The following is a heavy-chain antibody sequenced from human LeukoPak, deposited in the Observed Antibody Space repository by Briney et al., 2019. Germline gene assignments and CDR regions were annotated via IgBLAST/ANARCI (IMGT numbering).Heavy chain of an antibody. D-gene: IGHD4-17*01. J-gene: IGHJ4*02. V-gene: IGHV3-23*01. CDR3: ARETGSAVGSTDFDY. CDR1: GFTFSSYV. Sequence: PGGSLRLSCVTSGFTFSSYVMSWVRQAPGKGLEWVSALSHAGGSTYYADSVKGRFIISRDNSKNTLYLQMNSLRAEDTAVYYCARETGSAVGSTDFDYWGQGTLVTVSS. CDR2: LSHAGGST.